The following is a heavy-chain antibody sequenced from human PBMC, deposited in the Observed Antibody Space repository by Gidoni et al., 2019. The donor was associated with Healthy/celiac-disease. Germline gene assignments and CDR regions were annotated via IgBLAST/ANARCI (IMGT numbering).Heavy chain of an antibody. CDR2: INHSGST. CDR3: ARGVGAAAY. Sequence: QVQLQQWGAGLLKPSETLSLTCAGYGGSFSGYYWSWIRQPPGKGLEWIGEINHSGSTNYNPSLKSRVTISVDTSKNQFSLKLSSVTAADTAVYYCARGVGAAAYWGQGTLVTVSS. V-gene: IGHV4-34*01. J-gene: IGHJ4*02. CDR1: GGSFSGYY. D-gene: IGHD6-13*01.